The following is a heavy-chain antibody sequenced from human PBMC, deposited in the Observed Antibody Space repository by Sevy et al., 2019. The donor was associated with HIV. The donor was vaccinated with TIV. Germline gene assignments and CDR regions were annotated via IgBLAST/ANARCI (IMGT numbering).Heavy chain of an antibody. V-gene: IGHV3-15*01. CDR3: TTDPGYYDSSGYYYM. J-gene: IGHJ4*02. CDR2: IKSKTDGGTT. D-gene: IGHD3-22*01. CDR1: GFTFNNAW. Sequence: GGSLRLSCADSGFTFNNAWMSWVRQAPGKGLEWVGRIKSKTDGGTTDYAAPVKGRFTISRDDSKNTLFLQMNSLKTEDTAVYYCTTDPGYYDSSGYYYMWGQGTLVTVSS.